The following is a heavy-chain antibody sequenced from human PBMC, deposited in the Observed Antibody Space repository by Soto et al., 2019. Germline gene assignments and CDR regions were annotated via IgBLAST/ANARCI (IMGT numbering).Heavy chain of an antibody. V-gene: IGHV4-59*01. J-gene: IGHJ6*02. CDR3: ARDGVYGDHRFYYGMDV. D-gene: IGHD4-17*01. CDR1: DGSIREYY. CDR2: MYNTGST. Sequence: SVLISLTCTVSDGSIREYYWRWIRQPPGKGLEWIGYMYNTGSTVYNPSFKSRVTISVDTSKNQFSLKLNSVTAADTAVYYCARDGVYGDHRFYYGMDVWGQGTTVTVSS.